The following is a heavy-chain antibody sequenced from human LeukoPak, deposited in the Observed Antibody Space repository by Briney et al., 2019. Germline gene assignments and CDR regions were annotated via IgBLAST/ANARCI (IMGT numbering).Heavy chain of an antibody. CDR2: IKQDGSEK. CDR3: ARYSGYDPLEPFDY. J-gene: IGHJ4*02. CDR1: GFTFSSYW. V-gene: IGHV3-7*01. D-gene: IGHD5-12*01. Sequence: QTGGSLRLSXAASGFTFSSYWMSWVGQVPGKGLEGVANIKQDGSEKYYVDSVKGRFTISRDNAKKSLYLQMNSLRAEDTAVYYCARYSGYDPLEPFDYWGQGTLVTVSS.